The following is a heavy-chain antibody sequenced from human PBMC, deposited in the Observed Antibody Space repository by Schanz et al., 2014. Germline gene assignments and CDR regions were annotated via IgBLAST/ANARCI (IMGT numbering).Heavy chain of an antibody. CDR3: ARLDSSSWYPRY. CDR1: RYTFNTYG. Sequence: QGQLVQSGPEVKEPGASVKVSCEASRYTFNTYGLNWVRQAPGQGLEWLGWMNPNSGNPGFAQKFRGRVTMTRNTSMSTAYIELHILTSEDTAVYYCARLDSSSWYPRYWGQGTLVTVSS. CDR2: MNPNSGNP. V-gene: IGHV1-8*02. D-gene: IGHD6-13*01. J-gene: IGHJ4*02.